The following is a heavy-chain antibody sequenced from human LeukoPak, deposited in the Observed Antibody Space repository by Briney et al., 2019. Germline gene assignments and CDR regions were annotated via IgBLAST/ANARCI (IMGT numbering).Heavy chain of an antibody. Sequence: PSETLSLTCTVSGGSISSSSYYWGWIRQPPGKGLEWIGSIYYSGSTYYNPSLKSRVTISVDTSKNQFSLKLSSVTAADTAVYYCASTYRITFYYYMDVWGKGPTVTVSS. CDR2: IYYSGST. V-gene: IGHV4-39*01. D-gene: IGHD2/OR15-2a*01. CDR3: ASTYRITFYYYMDV. CDR1: GGSISSSSYY. J-gene: IGHJ6*03.